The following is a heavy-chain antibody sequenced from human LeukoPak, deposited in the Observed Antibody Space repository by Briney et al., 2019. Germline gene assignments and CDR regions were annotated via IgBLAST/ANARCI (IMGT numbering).Heavy chain of an antibody. CDR1: GFTFSSCG. D-gene: IGHD3-3*01. V-gene: IGHV3-30*02. CDR3: AXXPDFWSGYVSYYFDY. CDR2: IRYDGSNK. Sequence: PGGSLRLSCAASGFTFSSCGMHWVRQAPGKGLEWVAFIRYDGSNKYYADSVKGRFTISRDNSKNTLYLQMNSLRAEDTAVYYCAXXPDFWSGYVSYYFDYWGQGTLVTVSS. J-gene: IGHJ4*02.